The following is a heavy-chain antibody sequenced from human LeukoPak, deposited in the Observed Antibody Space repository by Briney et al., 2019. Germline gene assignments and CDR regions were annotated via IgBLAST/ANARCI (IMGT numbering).Heavy chain of an antibody. CDR1: GGCISSGSYY. CDR3: AGDSGAGAFDI. Sequence: PSQTLSLTCTVSGGCISSGSYYWGWIRQPPGKGLEWIGSIYYSGSTYYNPSLKSRVTISVDTSKNQFSLKLSSVTAADTAVYYCAGDSGAGAFDIWGQGTMVTVSS. J-gene: IGHJ3*02. D-gene: IGHD4/OR15-4a*01. V-gene: IGHV4-39*07. CDR2: IYYSGST.